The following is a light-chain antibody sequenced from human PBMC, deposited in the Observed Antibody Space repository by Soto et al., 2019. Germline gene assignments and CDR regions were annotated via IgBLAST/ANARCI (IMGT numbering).Light chain of an antibody. CDR2: DVS. CDR1: STDVGAFRY. J-gene: IGLJ3*02. Sequence: QSALTQPRSVSGSPGQSITISCTGTSTDVGAFRYVSWYQQHPGKAPKIIIYDVSERPSGVPDRFSGSKSDNTASLTISGLQAEDEADYYCTSYTNSGTWVFGGGTKVTVL. CDR3: TSYTNSGTWV. V-gene: IGLV2-11*01.